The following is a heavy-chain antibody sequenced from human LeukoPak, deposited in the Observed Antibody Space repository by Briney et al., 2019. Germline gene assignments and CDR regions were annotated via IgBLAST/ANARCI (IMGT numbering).Heavy chain of an antibody. Sequence: GASVKVSCKASGYTFTSYYMHWVRQAPGQGLEWMGLINPTGGSTGYAQKFQGRVTMTRDMSTSTDYMELSSLRSEDTAVYYCATIGIVGATRNWFDPWGQGTLSPSPQ. CDR3: ATIGIVGATRNWFDP. CDR1: GYTFTSYY. J-gene: IGHJ5*02. CDR2: INPTGGST. D-gene: IGHD1-26*01. V-gene: IGHV1-46*01.